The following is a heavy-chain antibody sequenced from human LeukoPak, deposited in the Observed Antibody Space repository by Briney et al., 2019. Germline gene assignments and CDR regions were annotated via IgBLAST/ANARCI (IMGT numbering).Heavy chain of an antibody. CDR1: GFTFSSYE. D-gene: IGHD1-26*01. V-gene: IGHV3-48*03. Sequence: GGSLRLSCAASGFTFSSYEMNWVRQAPGEGLEWVSYISSSGSTIYYADSVKGRFTISRDNAKNSLYLQMNSLRAEDTAVYYCARVSGGSYYGGAFDIWGQGTMVTVSS. CDR3: ARVSGGSYYGGAFDI. J-gene: IGHJ3*02. CDR2: ISSSGSTI.